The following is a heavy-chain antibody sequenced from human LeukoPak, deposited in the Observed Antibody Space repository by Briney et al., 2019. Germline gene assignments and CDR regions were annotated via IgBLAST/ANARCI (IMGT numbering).Heavy chain of an antibody. J-gene: IGHJ4*02. Sequence: ASVKFSCKASGYTFTSYYMHWVRQAPGQGLEWMGIIKPSGGSTSYAQKFQGRVTMTRDTSTSTVYMELSSLRSEDTAMYFCAREQGYYDSSGYYYFDYWGQGTLVTVSS. D-gene: IGHD3-22*01. CDR3: AREQGYYDSSGYYYFDY. CDR1: GYTFTSYY. V-gene: IGHV1-46*01. CDR2: IKPSGGST.